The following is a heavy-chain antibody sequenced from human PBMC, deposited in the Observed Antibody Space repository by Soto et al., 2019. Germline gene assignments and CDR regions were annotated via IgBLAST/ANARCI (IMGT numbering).Heavy chain of an antibody. V-gene: IGHV4-4*02. Sequence: QMQLQESGPGLVKPSETLSLTCAVSSASIITEQRWTWVRQPPGKGLEWIGEIHHSGSTNNNPSLSSRVPLSVDKSKNQFSLNLNPVTAADTALYYCARSFGWYAIDHWGQGTLVIVSS. D-gene: IGHD6-19*01. J-gene: IGHJ4*02. CDR2: IHHSGST. CDR1: SASIITEQR. CDR3: ARSFGWYAIDH.